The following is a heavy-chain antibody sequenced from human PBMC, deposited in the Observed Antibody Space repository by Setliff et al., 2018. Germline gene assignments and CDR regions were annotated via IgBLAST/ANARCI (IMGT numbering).Heavy chain of an antibody. Sequence: PSETLSLTCSVSGDSIFDNYWSWIRQSPGRGLEWIAYISYTGSTNYNPSLKSRVTISLDTSKNHFSLNLRSVTAADTAIYYCVRGLNSESWTFRYWSQGILVTVSS. CDR2: ISYTGST. CDR3: VRGLNSESWTFRY. D-gene: IGHD1-26*01. J-gene: IGHJ4*02. CDR1: GDSIFDNY. V-gene: IGHV4-59*08.